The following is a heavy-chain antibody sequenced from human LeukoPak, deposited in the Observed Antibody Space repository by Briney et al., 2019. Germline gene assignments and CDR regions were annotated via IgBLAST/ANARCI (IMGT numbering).Heavy chain of an antibody. CDR3: ARDNGVVHGVYYMDV. CDR2: IKQDGSEK. D-gene: IGHD3-3*01. J-gene: IGHJ6*03. CDR1: GFTFSNYW. V-gene: IGHV3-7*01. Sequence: GGSLRLSCAASGFTFSNYWTTWVRQAPGKGLEWVADIKQDGSEKLYVKSVRGRFTISRDNAKMSLFLQMNSLRAEDTAVYYCARDNGVVHGVYYMDVWGKGTTVTVS.